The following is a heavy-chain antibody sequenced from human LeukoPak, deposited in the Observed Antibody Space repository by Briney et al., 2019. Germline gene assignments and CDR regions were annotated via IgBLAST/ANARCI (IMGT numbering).Heavy chain of an antibody. V-gene: IGHV3-11*04. CDR2: ISSSGSTI. D-gene: IGHD2-2*01. Sequence: PGGSLRLSCAVSGFTFSGYYMSWIRQAPGKGLEWVSYISSSGSTIYYADSVKGRFTISRDNAKNSLYLQMNSLRAEDTAVYYCARGVVPAAIRGYYYYYMDVWGKGTTVTVSS. CDR1: GFTFSGYY. CDR3: ARGVVPAAIRGYYYYYMDV. J-gene: IGHJ6*03.